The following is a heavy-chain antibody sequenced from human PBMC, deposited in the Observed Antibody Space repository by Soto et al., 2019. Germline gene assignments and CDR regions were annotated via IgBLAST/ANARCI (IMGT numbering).Heavy chain of an antibody. D-gene: IGHD3-10*01. V-gene: IGHV1-2*02. CDR1: GYTFTGHY. CDR3: ARDLCPLGSGSPCPTFGMDL. J-gene: IGHJ6*02. Sequence: QVQLVQSGAEVKPPGASVKVSCKASGYTFTGHYMHWVRQVSGRRLEFLGWLKPDNGGTYYAPRFQGRVRFTRDTSNTTAYMELSGLHSDDTAVYFCARDLCPLGSGSPCPTFGMDLWGQGTTVAVSS. CDR2: LKPDNGGT.